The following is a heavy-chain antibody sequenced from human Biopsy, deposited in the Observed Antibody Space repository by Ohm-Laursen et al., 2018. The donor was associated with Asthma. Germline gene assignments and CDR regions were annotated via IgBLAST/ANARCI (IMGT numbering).Heavy chain of an antibody. D-gene: IGHD5-12*01. CDR1: GFMFRGFG. CDR2: ISYDGNHK. CDR3: AKRRGYSGHDNDY. J-gene: IGHJ4*02. Sequence: SLRLSCSASGFMFRGFGMHWVRQAPGKGLEWVAVISYDGNHKFYEDSVKGRFTISRDNSKNTLYLQMNSLRTEDTAVYYCAKRRGYSGHDNDYWGQGTLVMVSS. V-gene: IGHV3-30*18.